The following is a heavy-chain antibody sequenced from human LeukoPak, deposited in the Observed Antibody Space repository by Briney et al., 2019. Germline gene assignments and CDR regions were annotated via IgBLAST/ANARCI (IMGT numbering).Heavy chain of an antibody. Sequence: GASVKVSCKASGYTFTSYDINWVRQATGQGLEWMGWMNPNRGNTGYAQKFQGRVTMTRNTSISTAYMELSSLRSEDTAVYYCARVDSSTDPIDIWGQGTMVTVYS. CDR2: MNPNRGNT. V-gene: IGHV1-8*01. CDR1: GYTFTSYD. J-gene: IGHJ3*02. CDR3: ARVDSSTDPIDI. D-gene: IGHD3-9*01.